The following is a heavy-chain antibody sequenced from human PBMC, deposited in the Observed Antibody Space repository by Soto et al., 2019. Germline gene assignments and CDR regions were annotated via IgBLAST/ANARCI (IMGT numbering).Heavy chain of an antibody. D-gene: IGHD1-20*01. J-gene: IGHJ4*02. V-gene: IGHV1-69*01. CDR2: IIPMYDTP. CDR1: GGTFSNYY. CDR3: ARGYSTGYFDY. Sequence: QVQLVQSGAEVKQPGSSMKVSCKTSGGTFSNYYISWVRQAPGQGLEWMGDIIPMYDTPKYAQKFQGRVTITADESTSAAYMVLSSLRAEDTAVYYCARGYSTGYFDYWGQGTLITVSS.